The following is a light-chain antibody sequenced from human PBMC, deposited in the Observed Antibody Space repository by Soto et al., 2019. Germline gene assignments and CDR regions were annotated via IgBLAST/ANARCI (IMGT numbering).Light chain of an antibody. Sequence: ETVMTQSPATLSVSPGERATLSCRASQSVSSALAWYQQKPGLPPRLLIYDASTRATGIPARFSGSGSGTDFTLTISSLQSQDFAVYYCQQTYTLPRTFAQGTKVDIK. J-gene: IGKJ1*01. CDR1: QSVSSA. V-gene: IGKV3-15*01. CDR2: DAS. CDR3: QQTYTLPRT.